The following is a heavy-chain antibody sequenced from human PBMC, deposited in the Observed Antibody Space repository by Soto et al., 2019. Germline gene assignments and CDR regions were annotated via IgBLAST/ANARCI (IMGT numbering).Heavy chain of an antibody. D-gene: IGHD3-3*01. Sequence: QITLKESGPTLVKPTQTLTLTCTFSGFSLSTSGVGVGWIRQPPGKALEWLALIYWDDDKRYSPSLKSRLTITKDTSKYQVVLTMTNMDPVNTATYYCARIGDRFLDWLPYDYWGQGTLVTVSS. CDR2: IYWDDDK. CDR3: ARIGDRFLDWLPYDY. CDR1: GFSLSTSGVG. J-gene: IGHJ4*02. V-gene: IGHV2-5*02.